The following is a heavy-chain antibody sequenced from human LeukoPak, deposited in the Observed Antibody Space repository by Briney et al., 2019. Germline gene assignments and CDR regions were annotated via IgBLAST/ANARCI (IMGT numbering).Heavy chain of an antibody. Sequence: SETLSLTCTVSGGSISSGDYYWSWIRQPPGKGLEWIGYIYYSGSTNYNPSLKSRVTISVDTSKNQFSLKLSSVTAADTAVYYCARGGQQLVLGWGQGTPVTVSP. CDR2: IYYSGST. CDR3: ARGGQQLVLG. J-gene: IGHJ4*02. D-gene: IGHD6-13*01. V-gene: IGHV4-61*08. CDR1: GGSISSGDYY.